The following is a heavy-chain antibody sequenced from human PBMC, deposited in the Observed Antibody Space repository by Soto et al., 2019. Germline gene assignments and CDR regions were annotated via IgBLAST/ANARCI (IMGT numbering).Heavy chain of an antibody. Sequence: GGSLRLSCAASGFTFSGSAMHWVRQASGKGLEWVGRIRSKANSYATAYAASVKGRFTISRDDSKNTAYLQMNSLKTEDTAVYYCTRLQGSVDYWGQGTLVTVSS. D-gene: IGHD6-25*01. J-gene: IGHJ4*02. V-gene: IGHV3-73*01. CDR1: GFTFSGSA. CDR2: IRSKANSYAT. CDR3: TRLQGSVDY.